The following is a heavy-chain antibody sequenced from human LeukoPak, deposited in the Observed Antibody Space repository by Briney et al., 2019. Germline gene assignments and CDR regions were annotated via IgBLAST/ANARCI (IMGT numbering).Heavy chain of an antibody. V-gene: IGHV4-59*08. J-gene: IGHJ6*02. CDR2: IYYSGST. CDR1: GDSMSSYY. Sequence: PSETLSLTCTVSGDSMSSYYWSWIRRPPGKGLEWIGHIYYSGSTDYNPSLKSRLTISVDTSKNQSSLQLSSVTAADTAVYFCARQNSGARLNVWGQGTTVTVSS. CDR3: ARQNSGARLNV. D-gene: IGHD6-25*01.